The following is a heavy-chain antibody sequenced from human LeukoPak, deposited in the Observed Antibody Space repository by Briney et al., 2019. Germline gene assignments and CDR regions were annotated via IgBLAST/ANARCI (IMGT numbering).Heavy chain of an antibody. CDR2: VFSDGSRI. D-gene: IGHD1-14*01. CDR3: TRDWRNMAFDL. V-gene: IGHV3-74*03. CDR1: GFTPSSYW. Sequence: GGSLRLSCAALGFTPSSYWMHWVRQAPGQGRWWVSRVFSDGSRITYADSVRGRFSISRDNAKNTLYLQMNSLRVEDTAVYYCTRDWRNMAFDLWGQGTVVTVSS. J-gene: IGHJ3*01.